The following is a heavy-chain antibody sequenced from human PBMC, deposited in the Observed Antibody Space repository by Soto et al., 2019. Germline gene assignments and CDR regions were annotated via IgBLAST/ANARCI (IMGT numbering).Heavy chain of an antibody. CDR2: IYYSGST. D-gene: IGHD4-17*01. J-gene: IGHJ4*02. CDR3: ARHDYGGFGL. V-gene: IGHV4-39*01. Sequence: TLSLTFTCVGLSICRSSFYWGWIRQPPGKGLEWIGSIYYSGSTYYNPSLKSRVTISVDTSKNQFSLKLSSVTAADTAVYYCARHDYGGFGLWGQGTLVTVS. CDR1: GLSICRSSFY.